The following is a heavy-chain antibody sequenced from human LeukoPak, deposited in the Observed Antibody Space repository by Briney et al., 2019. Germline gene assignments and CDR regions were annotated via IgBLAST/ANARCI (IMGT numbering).Heavy chain of an antibody. CDR3: ARGNNYGSGSYYYYYMDV. Sequence: ASVKVSCKASGYTFTGYYMHWVRQAPGQGLGWMGRINPNSGGTNYAQKFQGRVTMTRDTSISTAYMELSRLRSDDTAVYYCARGNNYGSGSYYYYYMDVWGKGTTVTVSS. V-gene: IGHV1-2*06. D-gene: IGHD3-10*01. CDR2: INPNSGGT. CDR1: GYTFTGYY. J-gene: IGHJ6*03.